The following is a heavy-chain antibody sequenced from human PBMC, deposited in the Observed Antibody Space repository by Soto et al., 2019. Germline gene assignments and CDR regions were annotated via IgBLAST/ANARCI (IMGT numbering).Heavy chain of an antibody. CDR3: AKYSCEYYYGMDV. Sequence: SETLSLTCTVSGDSISTYYWSWIRQPPGKGLEWIGYIYYSGSTNYNPSLKSRVTISVDTSKNQFSLKLSSVTAADTAVYYCAKYSCEYYYGMDVWGQGTTVTVSS. CDR1: GDSISTYY. J-gene: IGHJ6*02. CDR2: IYYSGST. D-gene: IGHD6-25*01. V-gene: IGHV4-59*01.